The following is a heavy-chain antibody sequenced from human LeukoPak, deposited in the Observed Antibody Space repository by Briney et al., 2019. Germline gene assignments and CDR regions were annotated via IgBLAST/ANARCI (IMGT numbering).Heavy chain of an antibody. Sequence: GGSLRLSCAASGFTFSSYAVSWVRQAPGKGLEWVSAISGSGGSTYYADSVKGRFTISRDNSKNTLYLQMNSLRAEDTAVYYCAKDPRDYGGNSGDYWGQGTLVTVSS. CDR3: AKDPRDYGGNSGDY. J-gene: IGHJ4*02. CDR2: ISGSGGST. D-gene: IGHD4-17*01. CDR1: GFTFSSYA. V-gene: IGHV3-23*01.